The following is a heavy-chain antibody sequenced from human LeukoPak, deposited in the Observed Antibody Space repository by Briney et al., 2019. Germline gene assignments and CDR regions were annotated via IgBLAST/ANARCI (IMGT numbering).Heavy chain of an antibody. D-gene: IGHD3-10*01. Sequence: GRSLRLSRAASGFTFSSYGMHWVRQAPGKGLEWVAVIWYDGSNKYYADSVKGRFTISRDNSKNTLYLQMNSLRAEDTAVYYCARDPEVRGVINYFDYWGQGTLVTVSS. J-gene: IGHJ4*02. V-gene: IGHV3-33*01. CDR3: ARDPEVRGVINYFDY. CDR1: GFTFSSYG. CDR2: IWYDGSNK.